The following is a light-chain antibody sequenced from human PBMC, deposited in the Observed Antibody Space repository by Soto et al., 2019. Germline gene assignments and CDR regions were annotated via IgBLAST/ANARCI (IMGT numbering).Light chain of an antibody. CDR1: HIVLYSSNNKNY. J-gene: IGKJ5*01. CDR3: QQYYSNSIT. Sequence: DIVMTQSPDSLSVSLCERATIICKSNHIVLYSSNNKNYLAWYQQKPGQPPKLLIYWASTRESGVPDRFSGSGSGIDFTLTISSLQAEDVAVYYCQQYYSNSITFGQGTRLEIK. CDR2: WAS. V-gene: IGKV4-1*01.